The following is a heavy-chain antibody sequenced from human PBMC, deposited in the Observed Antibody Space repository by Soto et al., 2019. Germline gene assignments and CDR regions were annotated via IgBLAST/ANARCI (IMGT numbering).Heavy chain of an antibody. Sequence: EVQLLESGGGLVQPGGSLRLSCAASGFNFSNYDMSWVRQAPGKGLEWVSSISRSGGSAYYADSVKGRFTFSRDNSKNTLFLPMNSLRAEDTAIYYCATHFTTLLDYWGQGALVTVSS. CDR2: ISRSGGSA. V-gene: IGHV3-23*01. CDR1: GFNFSNYD. D-gene: IGHD4-4*01. CDR3: ATHFTTLLDY. J-gene: IGHJ4*02.